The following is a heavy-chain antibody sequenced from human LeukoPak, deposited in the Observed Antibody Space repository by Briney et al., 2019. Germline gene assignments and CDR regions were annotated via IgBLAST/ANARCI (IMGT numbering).Heavy chain of an antibody. V-gene: IGHV3-7*04. Sequence: TGGSLRLSCAASGFTISIYWMSWVRQAPGKGLEWVANINQDGSEEYYVDSLKGRFTISRDNAKNSLYLQMNSLRADDTAVYYCARYCSIGSCFDYWGQGTLVTVSS. CDR3: ARYCSIGSCFDY. CDR1: GFTISIYW. D-gene: IGHD2-15*01. J-gene: IGHJ4*02. CDR2: INQDGSEE.